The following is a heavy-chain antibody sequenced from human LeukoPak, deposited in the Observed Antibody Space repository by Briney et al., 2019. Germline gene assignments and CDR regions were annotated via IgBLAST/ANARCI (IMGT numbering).Heavy chain of an antibody. CDR3: ARHQRYGSGRKYGMDV. CDR1: GYSFTSYR. CDR2: IDPSDSYT. J-gene: IGHJ6*02. D-gene: IGHD3-10*01. V-gene: IGHV5-10-1*01. Sequence: PGESLKISCKGSGYSFTSYRISWVRQMPGKGLEWMGRIDPSDSYTNYSPSFQGHVTISADKSISTAYLQWSSLKASDTAMYYCARHQRYGSGRKYGMDVWGQGTTVTVSS.